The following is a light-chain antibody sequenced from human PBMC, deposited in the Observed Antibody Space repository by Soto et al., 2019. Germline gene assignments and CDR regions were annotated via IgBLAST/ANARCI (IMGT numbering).Light chain of an antibody. V-gene: IGKV3-20*01. CDR1: QSVTISY. CDR2: GAS. CDR3: QQYDSSPRT. Sequence: EVVLAQSPGTLSLSPGERATRSCRASQSVTISYLAWFQQKPGQAPRLLIYGASSRAIGIPDRFSGSGSGADFILTISRLEPEDFAVYYCQQYDSSPRTFGQGTKVDIK. J-gene: IGKJ1*01.